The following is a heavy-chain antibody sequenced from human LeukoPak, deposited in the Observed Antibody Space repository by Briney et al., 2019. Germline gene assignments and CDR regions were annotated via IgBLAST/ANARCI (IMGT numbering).Heavy chain of an antibody. J-gene: IGHJ4*02. V-gene: IGHV3-30*18. D-gene: IGHD6-13*01. Sequence: GGSLRLSCAASGFTFSSYGMHWVRQAPGKGLEWVAFISYDGSNKYYADSVKGRFTISRDNSKNTLYLQMNSLRAEDTAVYYCAKGQIAAAGPTYFDYWGQGTLVTVSS. CDR1: GFTFSSYG. CDR3: AKGQIAAAGPTYFDY. CDR2: ISYDGSNK.